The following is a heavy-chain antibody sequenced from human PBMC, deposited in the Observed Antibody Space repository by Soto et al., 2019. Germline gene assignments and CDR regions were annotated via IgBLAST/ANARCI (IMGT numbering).Heavy chain of an antibody. J-gene: IGHJ4*02. V-gene: IGHV4-59*12. CDR3: AREVGPYFDY. CDR2: IYYSGST. CDR1: GGSISTYH. Sequence: SETLSLTCSVSGGSISTYHWSWIRQPPGKGPEWIGYIYYSGSTNYNPSLKSRVTISVDTSKIQFSLKLSSLTAADTAVYYCAREVGPYFDYWGQGTLVTVSS.